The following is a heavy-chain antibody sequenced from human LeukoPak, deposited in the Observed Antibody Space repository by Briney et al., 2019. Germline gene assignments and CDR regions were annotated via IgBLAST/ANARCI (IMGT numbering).Heavy chain of an antibody. Sequence: PSETLSLTCAVYGGSFSGYYWSWIRQPPGKGLEWIGGINHSGSTNYNPSLKSRVTISVDTSKNQFSLKLSSVTAADTAVYYCAGTSGWYSYYGMDVWGQGTTVTVSS. CDR3: AGTSGWYSYYGMDV. CDR1: GGSFSGYY. J-gene: IGHJ6*02. D-gene: IGHD6-19*01. CDR2: INHSGST. V-gene: IGHV4-34*01.